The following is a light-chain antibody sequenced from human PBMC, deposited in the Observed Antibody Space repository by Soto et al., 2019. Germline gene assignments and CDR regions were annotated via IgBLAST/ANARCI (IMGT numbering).Light chain of an antibody. V-gene: IGLV2-14*03. J-gene: IGLJ1*01. CDR1: SIDVGGYNY. CDR2: DVS. CDR3: SSYTTSNTRQIV. Sequence: QSALTQTACVSGSPGQSITISSPGNSIDVGGYNYVSWYQHHPGKAPKLMIFDVSNRPSGVSNRFSGSKSGNTASLTISGLQPEDEADYYCSSYTTSNTRQIVFGTGTKVTVL.